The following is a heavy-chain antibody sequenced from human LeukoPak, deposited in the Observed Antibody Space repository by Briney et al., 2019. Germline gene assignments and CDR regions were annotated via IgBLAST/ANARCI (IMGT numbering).Heavy chain of an antibody. V-gene: IGHV3-48*02. CDR2: ISSSSSTI. J-gene: IGHJ4*02. CDR3: ARARYSSSWYSDY. Sequence: PGGSLRLFCAASGFTFSSYSMNWVRQAPGKGLEWVSYISSSSSTIYYADSVKGRFTISRDNAKNSLYLQMNSLRDEDTAVYYCARARYSSSWYSDYWGQGTLVTVSS. D-gene: IGHD6-13*01. CDR1: GFTFSSYS.